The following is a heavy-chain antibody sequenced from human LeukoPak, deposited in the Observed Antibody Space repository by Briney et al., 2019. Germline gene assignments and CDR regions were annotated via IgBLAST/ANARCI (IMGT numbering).Heavy chain of an antibody. CDR3: ATPSSWGSGAFDI. Sequence: ASVKVSCKASGYTFTSYGISWVRQAPGQGLEWMGWISAYNGNTNYAQKLQGRVTMTEDTSTDTAYMELSSLRSEDTAVYYCATPSSWGSGAFDIWGQGTMVTVSS. CDR2: ISAYNGNT. CDR1: GYTFTSYG. V-gene: IGHV1-18*01. D-gene: IGHD7-27*01. J-gene: IGHJ3*02.